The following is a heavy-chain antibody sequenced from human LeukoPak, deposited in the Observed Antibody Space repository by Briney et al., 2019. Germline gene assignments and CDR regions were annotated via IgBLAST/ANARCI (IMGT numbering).Heavy chain of an antibody. D-gene: IGHD4-17*01. CDR3: ARHYWTTVTTARFDP. CDR1: GGSISSYY. V-gene: IGHV4-59*08. J-gene: IGHJ5*02. CDR2: IYYSGST. Sequence: SETLSLTCTVSGGSISSYYWSWIRQPPGKGLEWIGYIYYSGSTNYNPSLKRRVTISVDTSKNQFSLKLSSVTAADTAVYYCARHYWTTVTTARFDPWGQGTLVTVSP.